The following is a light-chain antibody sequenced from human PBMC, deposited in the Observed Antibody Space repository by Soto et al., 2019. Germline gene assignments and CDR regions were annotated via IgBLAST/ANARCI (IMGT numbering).Light chain of an antibody. CDR1: QTVTSTF. CDR2: GAS. V-gene: IGKV3-20*01. J-gene: IGKJ1*01. Sequence: EIVLTQSPGTLSLSPGERATLSCRASQTVTSTFLAWYQQKPGQAPRLLIYGASRRATGIPDRFSGSGSGTDFTLTITRLEPEDFAVYYCHQYDSSRTFGQGTKVEIK. CDR3: HQYDSSRT.